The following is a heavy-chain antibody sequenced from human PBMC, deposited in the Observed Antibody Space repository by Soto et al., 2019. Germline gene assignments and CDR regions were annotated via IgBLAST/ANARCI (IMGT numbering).Heavy chain of an antibody. CDR3: AREILEVGPNSGDYFDY. D-gene: IGHD3-3*01. CDR1: GFTFSSYS. Sequence: EVQLVESGGGLVQPGGSLRLSCAASGFTFSSYSMNWVRQAPGKGLEWVSYISSSSSTIYYADSVKGRITISRDNAKNSLYLQMNSPKDEDTAVYYCAREILEVGPNSGDYFDYWGQGTLVTVSS. J-gene: IGHJ4*02. CDR2: ISSSSSTI. V-gene: IGHV3-48*02.